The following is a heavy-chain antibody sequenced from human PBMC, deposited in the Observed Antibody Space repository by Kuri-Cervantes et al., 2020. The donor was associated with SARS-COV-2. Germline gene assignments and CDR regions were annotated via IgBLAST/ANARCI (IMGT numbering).Heavy chain of an antibody. Sequence: ASVKVSCKASGYTFTSYAMHWVRQAPGQRLEWMGWSNAGNGNTKYSQEFQGRVTITRDTSASTAYMELSSLRSFDTAVYFCARSHTPYGGNSSPWDYWGQGTLVTVSS. V-gene: IGHV1-3*02. D-gene: IGHD4-23*01. CDR1: GYTFTSYA. J-gene: IGHJ4*02. CDR2: SNAGNGNT. CDR3: ARSHTPYGGNSSPWDY.